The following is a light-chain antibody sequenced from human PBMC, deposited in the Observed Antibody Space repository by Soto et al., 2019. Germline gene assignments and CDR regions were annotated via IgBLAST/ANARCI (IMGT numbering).Light chain of an antibody. CDR2: EVI. V-gene: IGLV2-14*01. J-gene: IGLJ3*02. CDR3: SSFTNIDTWV. Sequence: QSVLTQPASVSGSPGQSISISCNGDSSDVGRYNYVSWFQHHPGRAPKLVIYEVINRPSGVSNRFSGSKSGNTASLTISGLQTEDEADYYCSSFTNIDTWVFGGGTKLTVL. CDR1: SSDVGRYNY.